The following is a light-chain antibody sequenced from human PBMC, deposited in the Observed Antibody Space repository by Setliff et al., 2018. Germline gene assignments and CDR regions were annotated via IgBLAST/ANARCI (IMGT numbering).Light chain of an antibody. CDR2: DAS. Sequence: AIELTQSPSSLSASVGDRVSVSCRASQGINRALAWYQQKPGKAPKLLIYDASTLHSGVPSRFSGSGSGTDFTLTITSLQPEDFATYYCQQLSTYPWTFGQGTKVDIK. V-gene: IGKV1-13*02. CDR1: QGINRA. J-gene: IGKJ1*01. CDR3: QQLSTYPWT.